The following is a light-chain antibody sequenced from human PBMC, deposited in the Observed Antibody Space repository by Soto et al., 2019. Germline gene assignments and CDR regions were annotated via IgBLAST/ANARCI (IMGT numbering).Light chain of an antibody. CDR2: DVS. CDR3: SSYTSSSPYVV. Sequence: QSVLTQPASVSGSPGQSITISCTGTSSDVGGYNYVSWYQQHPGKAPKLMIYDVSNRPSGVSNRFSGSKSGNTASPTISGLQAEDEADYYCSSYTSSSPYVVFGGGTKVTVL. CDR1: SSDVGGYNY. V-gene: IGLV2-14*01. J-gene: IGLJ2*01.